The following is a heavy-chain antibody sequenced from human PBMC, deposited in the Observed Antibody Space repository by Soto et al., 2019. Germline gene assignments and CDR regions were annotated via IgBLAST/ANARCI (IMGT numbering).Heavy chain of an antibody. V-gene: IGHV4-34*01. J-gene: IGHJ4*02. CDR1: GGSFSGYY. CDR2: INHSGST. CDR3: ARRTPISVADNFDY. Sequence: PSETLSLTCAVYGGSFSGYYWSWIRQPPGKGLEWIGEINHSGSTNYNPSLKSRVTISVDTSKNQFSLKLSSVTAADTAVYYCARRTPISVADNFDYWGQGTLVTVSS. D-gene: IGHD2-15*01.